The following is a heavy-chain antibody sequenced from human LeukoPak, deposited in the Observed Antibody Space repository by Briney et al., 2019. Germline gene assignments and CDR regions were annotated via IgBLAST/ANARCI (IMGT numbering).Heavy chain of an antibody. J-gene: IGHJ4*02. V-gene: IGHV4-4*02. CDR3: ANKRNAAPYYFDY. Sequence: SGTLSPTCAVSGGSISSSNWWSWVRQPPGKGLEWIGEIYHSGSTNYNPSLKSRVTISVDKSKNQFSLKLSSVTAADTAVYYCANKRNAAPYYFDYWGQGTLVTVSS. CDR1: GGSISSSNW. D-gene: IGHD6-25*01. CDR2: IYHSGST.